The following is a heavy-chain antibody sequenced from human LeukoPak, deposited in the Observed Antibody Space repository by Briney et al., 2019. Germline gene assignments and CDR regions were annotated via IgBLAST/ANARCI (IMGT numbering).Heavy chain of an antibody. CDR2: ISTNSDIR. V-gene: IGHV1-18*01. CDR1: GYTLTNHG. Sequence: ASVKVSCKASGYTLTNHGISWVRQAPGQGLEWMGWISTNSDIRTYAQTLQGRFTMTTDTATTTAYMELNNLTFDDTAVYYCARDWDAMNNCFDPWGQGTPVTVSS. CDR3: ARDWDAMNNCFDP. J-gene: IGHJ5*02. D-gene: IGHD1-26*01.